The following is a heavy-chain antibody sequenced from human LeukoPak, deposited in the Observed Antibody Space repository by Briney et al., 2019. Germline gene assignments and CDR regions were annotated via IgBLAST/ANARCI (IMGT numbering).Heavy chain of an antibody. CDR1: GYTFTRYG. CDR2: ISAYNSNT. V-gene: IGHV1-18*01. D-gene: IGHD3-10*01. J-gene: IGHJ6*02. CDR3: ARELLLWFGESYGMDV. Sequence: GASVKVSCKASGYTFTRYGISWVRQAPGQGLVCMGWISAYNSNTNYAQKLQGRVTMTTDTSTSTAYMELRSLRSDDTAVYYCARELLLWFGESYGMDVWGRGTTVTVSS.